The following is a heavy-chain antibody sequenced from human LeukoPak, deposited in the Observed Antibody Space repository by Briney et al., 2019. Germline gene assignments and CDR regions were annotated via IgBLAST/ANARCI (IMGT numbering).Heavy chain of an antibody. D-gene: IGHD6-13*01. V-gene: IGHV3-64*01. CDR2: ISSNGGST. CDR3: ARSRPSIAAAGTFPDY. CDR1: GFTFSSYA. Sequence: PGGSLRLSCAASGFTFSSYAMHWVRQAPGKGLEYVSAISSNGGSTYYANSVKGRFTISRDNSKNTLYLQMGSLRAEDMAVYYCARSRPSIAAAGTFPDYWGQGTLVTVSS. J-gene: IGHJ4*02.